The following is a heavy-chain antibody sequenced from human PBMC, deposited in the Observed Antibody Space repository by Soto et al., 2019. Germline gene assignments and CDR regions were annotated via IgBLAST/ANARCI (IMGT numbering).Heavy chain of an antibody. V-gene: IGHV3-30-3*01. J-gene: IGHJ4*02. Sequence: QVQLVESGGGVVQPGRSLRLSCAATGFTFSSYAMHWVRQAPGKGLEWVAVISYDGSNKYYADSVKGRFTISRDNSKNTLYLQMNSLRAEDTAVYYCARSVNDYGDYFDYWGQGTLVTVSS. CDR3: ARSVNDYGDYFDY. CDR1: GFTFSSYA. D-gene: IGHD4-17*01. CDR2: ISYDGSNK.